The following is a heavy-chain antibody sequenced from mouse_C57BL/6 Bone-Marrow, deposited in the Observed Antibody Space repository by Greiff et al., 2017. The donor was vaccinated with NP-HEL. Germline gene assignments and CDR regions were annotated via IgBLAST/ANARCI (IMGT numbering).Heavy chain of an antibody. D-gene: IGHD1-1*01. V-gene: IGHV1-81*01. CDR1: GYTFTSYG. Sequence: QVQLQQSGAELARPGASVKLSCKASGYTFTSYGISWVKQRTGQGLEWIGEIYPRSGNPYYNEEFKGKATLTADKSSSTAYMELRSLTSEDSAVYFCARRNLLLRPSRYFDVWGTGTTVTVSS. CDR3: ARRNLLLRPSRYFDV. CDR2: IYPRSGNP. J-gene: IGHJ1*03.